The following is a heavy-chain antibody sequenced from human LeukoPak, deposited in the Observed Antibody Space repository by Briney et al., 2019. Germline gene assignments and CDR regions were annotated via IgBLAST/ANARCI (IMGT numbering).Heavy chain of an antibody. CDR3: ARAGGDCSGGSCYSTHFDY. CDR2: IYYSGST. Sequence: SETLSLTCTVSGGSISSGGYYWSWIRQHPGKGLEWIGYIYYSGSTYYNPSLKSRVTISVDTSKNQFSLKLSSVTAADTAVYYCARAGGDCSGGSCYSTHFDYWGQGTLVTVSS. V-gene: IGHV4-31*03. CDR1: GGSISSGGYY. D-gene: IGHD2-15*01. J-gene: IGHJ4*02.